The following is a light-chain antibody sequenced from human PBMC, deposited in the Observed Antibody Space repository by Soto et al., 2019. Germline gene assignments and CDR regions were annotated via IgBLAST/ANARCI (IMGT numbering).Light chain of an antibody. Sequence: EIVLTQSPATLSLSPGERATLSCRASQSVSRFLAWYQQRPGQAPRLLIYDTTNSATGIPARFSGSGSGTDFTLTISSLESEDFAVYYCQHRSNWPPIFTFGPGTKVDMK. CDR1: QSVSRF. CDR2: DTT. V-gene: IGKV3-11*01. J-gene: IGKJ3*01. CDR3: QHRSNWPPIFT.